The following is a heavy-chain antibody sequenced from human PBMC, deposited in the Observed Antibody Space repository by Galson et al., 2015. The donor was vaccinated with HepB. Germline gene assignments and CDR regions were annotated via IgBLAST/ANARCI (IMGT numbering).Heavy chain of an antibody. D-gene: IGHD1-1*01. CDR2: NSGYNGYT. CDR3: ASGGTTVWPFDF. V-gene: IGHV1-18*01. Sequence: SVKVSCKASGYTFAYGMTWVRQAPGQGLECMGWNSGYNGYTKYAEKFQGRVTMTTDTSINTAYMELRSLTSDDTAVYYCASGGTTVWPFDFWGQGTLVTVSS. J-gene: IGHJ4*02. CDR1: GYTFAYG.